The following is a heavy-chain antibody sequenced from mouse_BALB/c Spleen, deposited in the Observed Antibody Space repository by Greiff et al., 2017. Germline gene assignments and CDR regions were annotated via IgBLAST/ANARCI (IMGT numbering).Heavy chain of an antibody. CDR3: ARDRASWFAY. V-gene: IGHV2-9*02. CDR1: GFSLTSYG. Sequence: VKLMESGPGLVAPSQSLSITCTVSGFSLTSYGVHWVRQPPGKGLEWLGVIWAGGSTNYNSALMSRLSISKDNSKSQVFLKMNSLQTDDTAMYYCARDRASWFAYWGQGTLVTVSA. D-gene: IGHD3-3*01. CDR2: IWAGGST. J-gene: IGHJ3*01.